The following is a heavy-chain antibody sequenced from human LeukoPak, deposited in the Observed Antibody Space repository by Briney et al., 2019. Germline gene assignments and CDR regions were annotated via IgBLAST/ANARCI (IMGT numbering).Heavy chain of an antibody. D-gene: IGHD3-3*01. V-gene: IGHV4-39*01. CDR3: ARVRVVPYYFDY. CDR1: GGSISSSSYY. Sequence: PSETLPLTCTVSGGSISSSSYYWGWIRQPPGKGLEWIGSIYYSGSTYYNPSLKSRVTISVDTSKNQFSLKLSSVTAADTAVYYCARVRVVPYYFDYWGQGTLVTVSS. J-gene: IGHJ4*02. CDR2: IYYSGST.